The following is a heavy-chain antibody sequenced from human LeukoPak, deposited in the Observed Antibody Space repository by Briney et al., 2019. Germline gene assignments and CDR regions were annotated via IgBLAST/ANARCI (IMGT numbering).Heavy chain of an antibody. D-gene: IGHD1-26*01. CDR3: VRDSGSSYGYYFLH. J-gene: IGHJ1*01. CDR1: GFTFNSYS. Sequence: PGGSLRLSCAASGFTFNSYSMYWVRQAPGKGLEWVSSISSSSSHMFYADSVKGRFSISRDNPNNSLFLQMNSLRAEDTAVYYCVRDSGSSYGYYFLHWGQGTLVTVSS. CDR2: ISSSSSHM. V-gene: IGHV3-21*01.